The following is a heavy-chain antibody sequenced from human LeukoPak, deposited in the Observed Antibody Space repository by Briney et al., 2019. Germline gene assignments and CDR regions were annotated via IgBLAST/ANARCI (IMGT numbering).Heavy chain of an antibody. Sequence: GGSLRLSCAASEFTFSSYAMSWVRQAPGKGLEWVSAISGSGGSTYYADSVKGRLTISRDNSKNTLYLQMNSLRAEDTAVYYCAKEGVTITFGGVIHADDAFDIWGQGTMVTVSS. J-gene: IGHJ3*02. CDR2: ISGSGGST. V-gene: IGHV3-23*01. D-gene: IGHD3-16*01. CDR1: EFTFSSYA. CDR3: AKEGVTITFGGVIHADDAFDI.